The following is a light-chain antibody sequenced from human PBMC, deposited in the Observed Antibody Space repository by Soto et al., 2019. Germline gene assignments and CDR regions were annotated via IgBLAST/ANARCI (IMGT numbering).Light chain of an antibody. J-gene: IGLJ3*02. V-gene: IGLV1-47*03. Sequence: QSVLTQPPSASGTPGQRVTISCSGSTSNVGRKYVYWYQQLPGTATKLLIFKNNQRPSGVPDRFSGSNSGTSASLDISGLWAEDEADYYCASWDDILTGYWVFGGGTKLTVL. CDR3: ASWDDILTGYWV. CDR2: KNN. CDR1: TSNVGRKY.